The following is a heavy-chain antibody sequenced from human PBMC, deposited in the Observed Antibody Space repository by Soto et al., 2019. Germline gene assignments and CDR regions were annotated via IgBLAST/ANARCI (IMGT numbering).Heavy chain of an antibody. Sequence: EVQLLESGGGLVQPGGSLRLSCAASGFTFSNYAIRWVRQAPGKGLEWVSSITGSGDSTYYADSVKGRFTISRDNSNNTVYLQMNSLRVEDTAVYYCAKDPLQYSGSWYLEWWFDPWGQGTLVTVSS. J-gene: IGHJ5*02. CDR3: AKDPLQYSGSWYLEWWFDP. CDR2: ITGSGDST. V-gene: IGHV3-23*01. D-gene: IGHD6-13*01. CDR1: GFTFSNYA.